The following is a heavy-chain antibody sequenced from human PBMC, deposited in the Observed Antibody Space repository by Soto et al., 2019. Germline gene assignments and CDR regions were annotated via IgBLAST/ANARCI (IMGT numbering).Heavy chain of an antibody. D-gene: IGHD3-10*01. Sequence: EVQLVESGGGLVLPGGSLRLSCAASGLTFSNYEMNWVRQAPGKGLERVSYIGRGGTTTYYADSLKGRFTISRDNPKNSLYLQMNSLSAEDTAVYYCATSSGGGGAFDFWGQGTMVTVSS. CDR2: IGRGGTTT. CDR1: GLTFSNYE. CDR3: ATSSGGGGAFDF. V-gene: IGHV3-48*03. J-gene: IGHJ3*01.